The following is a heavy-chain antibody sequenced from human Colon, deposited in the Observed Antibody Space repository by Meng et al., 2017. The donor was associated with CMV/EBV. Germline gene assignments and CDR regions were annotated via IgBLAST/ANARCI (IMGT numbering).Heavy chain of an antibody. J-gene: IGHJ6*02. CDR1: GFNLSDHY. D-gene: IGHD3-10*01. CDR2: SSNSGKYT. CDR3: AREKSSLYYHGMDV. V-gene: IGHV3-11*01. Sequence: GESLKISCEGSGFNLSDHYVDWIRQAPGKGLEWIAYSSNSGKYTSYADSVKGRFTISRDNAKSSLYLQMNSLRAEDTAVYFCAREKSSLYYHGMDVWGQGTTVTVSS.